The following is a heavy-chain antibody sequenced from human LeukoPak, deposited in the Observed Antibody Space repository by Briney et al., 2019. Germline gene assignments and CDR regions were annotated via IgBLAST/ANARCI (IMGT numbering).Heavy chain of an antibody. J-gene: IGHJ4*02. Sequence: GASVKVSCKASGYTFTSYGISWVRQATGRGLEWMGWMNPNSGNTGYAQKFQGRVTITRNTSISTAYMELSSLRSEDTAVYYCARGVPLITGTTSFDYWGQGTLVTVSS. CDR3: ARGVPLITGTTSFDY. D-gene: IGHD1-7*01. V-gene: IGHV1-8*03. CDR2: MNPNSGNT. CDR1: GYTFTSYG.